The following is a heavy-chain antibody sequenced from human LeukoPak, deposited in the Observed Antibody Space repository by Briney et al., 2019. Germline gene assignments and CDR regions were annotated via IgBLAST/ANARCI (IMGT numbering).Heavy chain of an antibody. V-gene: IGHV1-69*13. CDR3: ARGSYSSSWYSGERY. CDR2: IIPIFGTA. Sequence: ASVKVSCKASGGTFSSYAISWVRQAPGQGLEWMGGIIPIFGTANYAQKFQGRVTITADESTSTAYMELSSLRSEDTAVYYCARGSYSSSWYSGERYWGRGTLVTVSS. J-gene: IGHJ4*02. D-gene: IGHD6-13*01. CDR1: GGTFSSYA.